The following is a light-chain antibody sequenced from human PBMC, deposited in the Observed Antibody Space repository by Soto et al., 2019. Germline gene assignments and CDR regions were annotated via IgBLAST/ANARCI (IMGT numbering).Light chain of an antibody. CDR2: GAS. Sequence: EIVKTQYPATLSVSPGERGTLSCRASQSVSSNSAWYQQKPGQAPRLLIYGASTRATGIPARFSGSGSGTEFTLTISSLQSEDFAVYYCQQYNNWPPWTFGQGTKVEIK. J-gene: IGKJ1*01. V-gene: IGKV3-15*01. CDR1: QSVSSN. CDR3: QQYNNWPPWT.